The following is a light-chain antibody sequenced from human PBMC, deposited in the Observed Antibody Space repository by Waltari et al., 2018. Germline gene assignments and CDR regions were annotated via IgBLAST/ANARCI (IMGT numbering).Light chain of an antibody. Sequence: QSVLTQPPSASGTPGQRVTISCSGSSSNIGSNTVNWYQQFPGMAPKLLINSHSQRPAVVPDRFSGSRSGTSASLAISGLQSEDEAEYYCAAWDDGLDGPVFGGGTKLTVL. V-gene: IGLV1-44*01. J-gene: IGLJ2*01. CDR2: SHS. CDR3: AAWDDGLDGPV. CDR1: SSNIGSNT.